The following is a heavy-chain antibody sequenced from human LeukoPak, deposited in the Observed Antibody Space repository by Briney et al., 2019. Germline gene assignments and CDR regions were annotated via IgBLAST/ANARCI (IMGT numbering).Heavy chain of an antibody. CDR1: GGSISSHY. Sequence: SETLSLTCTVSGGSISSHYWSWIRQPPGKGLEWIGYIYYSGSTNYNPSLKSRVTISVDTSKNQFSLKLSSVTAADTAVYYCARDLDCSSTSCPPWFDPWGQGTLVTVSS. D-gene: IGHD2-2*01. CDR2: IYYSGST. CDR3: ARDLDCSSTSCPPWFDP. V-gene: IGHV4-59*11. J-gene: IGHJ5*02.